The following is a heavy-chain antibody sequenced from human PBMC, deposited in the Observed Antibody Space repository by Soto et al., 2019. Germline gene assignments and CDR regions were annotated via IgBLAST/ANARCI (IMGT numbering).Heavy chain of an antibody. CDR3: AKGQSADFDWLLSYFDY. J-gene: IGHJ4*02. CDR1: GLTFSSYA. CDR2: ISGSGGST. V-gene: IGHV3-23*01. Sequence: PGGSLRLSCAASGLTFSSYAMSWVRQAPGKGLEWVSAISGSGGSTYYADSVKGRFTISRDNSKNTLYLQMNSLRAEDTAVYYCAKGQSADFDWLLSYFDYWGQGTLVTVSS. D-gene: IGHD3-9*01.